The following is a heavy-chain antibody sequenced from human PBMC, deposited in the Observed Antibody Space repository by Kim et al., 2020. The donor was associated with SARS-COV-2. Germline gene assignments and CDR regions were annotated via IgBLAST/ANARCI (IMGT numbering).Heavy chain of an antibody. Sequence: SVKVSCKASGVTFSNYSIPWVRQAPGQGPEWMGMFFTFPDTTHYAPKFQGRVTITTDTSTSTAYMELSSLRSDDTAVYYCATVPHDGSYSEYFQHWG. CDR3: ATVPHDGSYSEYFQH. J-gene: IGHJ1*01. V-gene: IGHV1-69*08. CDR2: FFTFPDTT. D-gene: IGHD1-1*01. CDR1: GVTFSNYS.